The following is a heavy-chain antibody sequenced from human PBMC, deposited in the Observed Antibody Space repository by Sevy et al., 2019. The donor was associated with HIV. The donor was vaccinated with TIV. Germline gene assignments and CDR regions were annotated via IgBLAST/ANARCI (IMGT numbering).Heavy chain of an antibody. Sequence: GGSLRLSCAASGFTFSSYGMHWVLQAPGKGLEWVAVISYDGSNKYYADSVKGRFTISRDNSKNTLYLQMNSLRAEDTAVYYCAKENSNIVVVPAAPPDVWGQGTTVTVSS. D-gene: IGHD2-2*01. CDR1: GFTFSSYG. CDR2: ISYDGSNK. J-gene: IGHJ6*02. V-gene: IGHV3-30*18. CDR3: AKENSNIVVVPAAPPDV.